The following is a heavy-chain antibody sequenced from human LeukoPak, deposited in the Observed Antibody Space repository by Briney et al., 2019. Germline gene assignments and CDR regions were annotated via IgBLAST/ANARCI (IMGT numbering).Heavy chain of an antibody. CDR2: ISSSSSYI. J-gene: IGHJ4*02. Sequence: KTGGSLRLSCAASGFGFSIYSVNWVRQAPGKGLEWVSSISSSSSYIYYADSVKGRFTISRDNAKNSLYLQMNSLRAEDTAVYYCARGGGVVDYWGQGTLVTVSS. D-gene: IGHD3-16*01. V-gene: IGHV3-21*01. CDR1: GFGFSIYS. CDR3: ARGGGVVDY.